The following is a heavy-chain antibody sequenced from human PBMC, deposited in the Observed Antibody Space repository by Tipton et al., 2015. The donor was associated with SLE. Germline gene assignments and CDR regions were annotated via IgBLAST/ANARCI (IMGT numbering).Heavy chain of an antibody. Sequence: LRLSCTVSGGSISSYYWSWIRQPPGKGLEWIGYIYYSGSTNYNPSLKSRVTISVDTSKNQFSLKLSSVTAADTAVYYCTRGPYCSVDSCYRGMDVWGQGTTVTVSS. CDR3: TRGPYCSVDSCYRGMDV. V-gene: IGHV4-59*01. CDR1: GGSISSYY. D-gene: IGHD2-15*01. J-gene: IGHJ6*02. CDR2: IYYSGST.